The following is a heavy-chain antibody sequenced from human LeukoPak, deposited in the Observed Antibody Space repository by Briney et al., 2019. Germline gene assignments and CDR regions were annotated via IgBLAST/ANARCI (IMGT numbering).Heavy chain of an antibody. CDR2: INHSGST. Sequence: SETLSLTCAVYGGSFSGYYRSWIRQPPGKGLEWIGEINHSGSTKYNPSLKSRVTISVDTSKNHFSLKLSSVTAADTAVYYCARGLSRPWFDPWGQGTLVTVSS. CDR1: GGSFSGYY. CDR3: ARGLSRPWFDP. V-gene: IGHV4-34*01. J-gene: IGHJ5*02.